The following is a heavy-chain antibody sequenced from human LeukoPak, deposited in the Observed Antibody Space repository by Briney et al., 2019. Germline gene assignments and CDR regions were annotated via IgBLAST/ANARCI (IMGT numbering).Heavy chain of an antibody. CDR1: GGTFGSYA. J-gene: IGHJ4*02. CDR3: ARGLTRDAYSYYFDY. CDR2: IIPIFGTA. D-gene: IGHD5-24*01. V-gene: IGHV1-69*05. Sequence: ASVKVSCKASGGTFGSYAISWVRQAPGQGLEWMGGIIPIFGTANYAQKFQGRVTITTDESTSTAYMELSSLRSEDTAVYYCARGLTRDAYSYYFDYWGQGTLVTVSS.